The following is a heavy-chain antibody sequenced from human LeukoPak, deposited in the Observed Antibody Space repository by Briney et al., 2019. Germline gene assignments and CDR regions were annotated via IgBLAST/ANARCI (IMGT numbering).Heavy chain of an antibody. V-gene: IGHV1-18*01. D-gene: IGHD1-1*01. CDR1: GYTFISYG. J-gene: IGHJ4*02. Sequence: VKVSCKASGYTFISYGITWLRQAPGQGLEYIGWISASNGNTNYGQKLEGRVTMTADTSTNTAYVDLRSLTSDDTAVYYCARDGASDWNDMLDFWGQGTLVTVSS. CDR2: ISASNGNT. CDR3: ARDGASDWNDMLDF.